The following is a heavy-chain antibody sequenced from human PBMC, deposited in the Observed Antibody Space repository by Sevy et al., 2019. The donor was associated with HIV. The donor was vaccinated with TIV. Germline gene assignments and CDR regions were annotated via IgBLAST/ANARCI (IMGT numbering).Heavy chain of an antibody. CDR1: GYIFNTYG. CDR2: ISGFDEHT. Sequence: GESLKISCKAYGYIFNTYGITWVRQAPGQGLEWMGWISGFDEHTHFAPKFQGRVTMTTDPSTSTAYMKLRTLRSEDTAGYYCARDSMPLIQGIIMTPYLYGMDVWGQGTTVTVSS. J-gene: IGHJ6*02. CDR3: ARDSMPLIQGIIMTPYLYGMDV. V-gene: IGHV1-18*01. D-gene: IGHD2-2*01.